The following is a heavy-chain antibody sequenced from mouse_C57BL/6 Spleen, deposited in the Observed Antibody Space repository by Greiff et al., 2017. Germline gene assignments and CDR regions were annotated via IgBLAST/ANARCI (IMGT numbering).Heavy chain of an antibody. CDR1: GYEFSSSW. CDR3: ARGGYGNYFDY. V-gene: IGHV1-82*01. CDR2: IYPGDGDT. D-gene: IGHD2-10*02. Sequence: QVQLQQSGPELVKPGASVKISCKASGYEFSSSWMNWVKQRPGKGLEWIGRIYPGDGDTNYNGKFKGKATLTADKSSSTAYMQLSSLTSEDSAVYFCARGGYGNYFDYWGQGTTLTVSS. J-gene: IGHJ2*01.